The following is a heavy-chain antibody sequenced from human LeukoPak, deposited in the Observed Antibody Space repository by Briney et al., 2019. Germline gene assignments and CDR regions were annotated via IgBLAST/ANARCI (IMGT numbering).Heavy chain of an antibody. V-gene: IGHV1-69*04. J-gene: IGHJ4*02. D-gene: IGHD5-18*01. Sequence: ASVTVSFKASGGTFSSYAISWVRQAPGQGLEWMGRIIPILGIANYAQKFQGRVTITADKSTSTAYMELSSLRSEDTAVYYCASHVDTAMVTDWGQGTLVTVSS. CDR3: ASHVDTAMVTD. CDR1: GGTFSSYA. CDR2: IIPILGIA.